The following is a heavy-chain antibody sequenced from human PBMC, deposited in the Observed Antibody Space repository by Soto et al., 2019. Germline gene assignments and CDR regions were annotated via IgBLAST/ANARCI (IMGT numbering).Heavy chain of an antibody. CDR2: IIPIFGTA. D-gene: IGHD2-15*01. CDR3: ATSAGYCSGGSCYYYGMDV. J-gene: IGHJ6*02. V-gene: IGHV1-69*13. CDR1: GGTFSSYA. Sequence: GASVQVSSKASGGTFSSYAISWVRQAPGQGLEWMGGIIPIFGTANYAQKFQGRVTITADESTSTAYMELSSLRSEDTAVYYCATSAGYCSGGSCYYYGMDVWGQGTTVTVSS.